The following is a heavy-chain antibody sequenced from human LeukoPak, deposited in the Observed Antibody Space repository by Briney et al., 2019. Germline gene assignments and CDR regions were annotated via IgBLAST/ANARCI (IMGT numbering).Heavy chain of an antibody. CDR2: ISGSGGST. CDR3: ANRIAVAGTGDAFDI. Sequence: GGSLRLSCEASGFTFSDYILDWVRQAPGKGLEWVSSISGSGGSTYYADSVKGRFTISRDNSKNTLYLQMNSLRAEDTAVYYCANRIAVAGTGDAFDIWGQGTMVTVSS. V-gene: IGHV3-23*01. CDR1: GFTFSDYI. D-gene: IGHD6-19*01. J-gene: IGHJ3*02.